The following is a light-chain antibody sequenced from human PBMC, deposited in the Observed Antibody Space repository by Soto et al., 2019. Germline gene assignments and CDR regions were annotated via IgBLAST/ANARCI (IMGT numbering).Light chain of an antibody. CDR1: QSVSSGH. CDR3: QQCGSSPQT. V-gene: IGKV3-20*01. CDR2: GAS. Sequence: DIVLTQSPGTLSLSPGERASLSCRASQSVSSGHLAWYQQKPGQAPRLLIYGASSRATGIPDRFSGSGSGTDFTLTISRLEPEDFAVYYCQQCGSSPQTVGQGTKVDNK. J-gene: IGKJ1*01.